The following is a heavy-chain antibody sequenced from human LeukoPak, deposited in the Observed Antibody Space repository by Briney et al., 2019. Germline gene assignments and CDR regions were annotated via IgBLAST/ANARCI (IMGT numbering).Heavy chain of an antibody. J-gene: IGHJ6*02. D-gene: IGHD4-17*01. V-gene: IGHV3-48*02. CDR2: ISSSSSTI. CDR3: ARIPTVTQDYYYGMDV. Sequence: GGSLRLSCAASGCTFSSYSMNWVRQAPGKGLEWVSYISSSSSTIYYADSVKGRFTISRDNAKNSLYLQMNSLRDEDTAVYYCARIPTVTQDYYYGMDVWGQGTTVTVSS. CDR1: GCTFSSYS.